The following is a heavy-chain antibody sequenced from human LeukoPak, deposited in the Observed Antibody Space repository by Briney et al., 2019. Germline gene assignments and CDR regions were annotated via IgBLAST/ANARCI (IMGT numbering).Heavy chain of an antibody. D-gene: IGHD2-15*01. Sequence: PGGSLRLSCAASGFTFDDYAMHWVRQAPGKGLEWVSLISGDGGSTYYADSVKGRFTISRDNSKNSLYLQMNSLRTEDTALYYCAKGAVDCSGGSCHTPFFDYWGQGALVTVSS. J-gene: IGHJ4*02. CDR2: ISGDGGST. V-gene: IGHV3-43*02. CDR3: AKGAVDCSGGSCHTPFFDY. CDR1: GFTFDDYA.